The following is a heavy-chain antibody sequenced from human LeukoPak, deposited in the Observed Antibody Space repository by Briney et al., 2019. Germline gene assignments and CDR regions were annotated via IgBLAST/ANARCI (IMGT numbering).Heavy chain of an antibody. J-gene: IGHJ3*02. CDR3: AKDPSIVVVPAAIRDDAFDI. CDR1: GFTFSSYA. Sequence: AGGSLRLPCAASGFTFSSYAMSWVRQAPGKGLEWVSAISGSGGSTYYADSVKGRFTISRDNSKNTLYLQMNSLRAEDTAVYYCAKDPSIVVVPAAIRDDAFDIWGQGTMVTVSS. D-gene: IGHD2-2*02. CDR2: ISGSGGST. V-gene: IGHV3-23*01.